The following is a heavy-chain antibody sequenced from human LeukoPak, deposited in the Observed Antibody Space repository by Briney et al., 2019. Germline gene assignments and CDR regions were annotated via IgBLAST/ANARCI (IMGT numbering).Heavy chain of an antibody. CDR1: GGSISSYY. Sequence: SETLSLTXTVSGGSISSYYWSWIRQPAGKGLEWIGRIYTSGSTNYNPSLKSRVTMSVDTSKNQFSLKLSSVTAADTAVYYCARDCSGGSCYHVIFDYWGQGTLVTVSS. V-gene: IGHV4-4*07. CDR3: ARDCSGGSCYHVIFDY. D-gene: IGHD2-15*01. J-gene: IGHJ4*02. CDR2: IYTSGST.